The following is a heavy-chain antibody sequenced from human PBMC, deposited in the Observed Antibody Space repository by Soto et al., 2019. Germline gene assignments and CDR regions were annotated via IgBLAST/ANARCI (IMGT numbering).Heavy chain of an antibody. Sequence: SETLSLTCTVSGGSVSSGSYYWSWIRQPPGKGLEWIGYIYYSGSTNYNPSLKSRVTISVDTSKNQFSLKLSSVTAADTAVYYCANMDRVQLRLAVSGQGTTVTVSS. CDR1: GGSVSSGSYY. J-gene: IGHJ6*02. CDR2: IYYSGST. D-gene: IGHD5-18*01. CDR3: ANMDRVQLRLAV. V-gene: IGHV4-61*01.